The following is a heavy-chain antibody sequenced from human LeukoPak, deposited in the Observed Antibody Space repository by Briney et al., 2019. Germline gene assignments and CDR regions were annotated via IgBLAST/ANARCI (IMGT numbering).Heavy chain of an antibody. J-gene: IGHJ5*02. CDR2: IISAFGPA. CDR1: GGTFSNHV. D-gene: IGHD2-2*01. Sequence: SVKVSCKASGGTFSNHVMTWVRQAPGQGLEWMGGIISAFGPANYAQKFQGRVTITADESINTAYMELSSLRSVDTAVYYCARGVVPAAITSWFDPWGQGTLVTVSS. V-gene: IGHV1-69*13. CDR3: ARGVVPAAITSWFDP.